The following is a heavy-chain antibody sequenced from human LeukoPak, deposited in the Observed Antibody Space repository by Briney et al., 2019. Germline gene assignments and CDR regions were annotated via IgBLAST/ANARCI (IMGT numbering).Heavy chain of an antibody. D-gene: IGHD3-10*01. CDR3: ARGWFGYFDY. Sequence: GSLRLSCAASGFTFSSYAMSWVRQPPGKGLEWIGEINHSGSTNYNPSLKSRVTISVDTSKNQFSLKLSSVTAADTAVYYCARGWFGYFDYWGQGTLVTVSS. V-gene: IGHV4-34*01. J-gene: IGHJ4*02. CDR1: GFTFSSYA. CDR2: INHSGST.